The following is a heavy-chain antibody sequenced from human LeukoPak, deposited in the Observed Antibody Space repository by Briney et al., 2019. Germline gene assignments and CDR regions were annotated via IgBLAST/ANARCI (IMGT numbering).Heavy chain of an antibody. V-gene: IGHV4-31*03. D-gene: IGHD3-10*01. J-gene: IGHJ4*02. CDR2: IYYSGST. Sequence: SQTLSLTCSVSGGSISSCGYCWGWIRQHPGKGLQWIGYIYYSGSTYYNPSLKSRVTISVDTSKNQFSLKLSSVTAADTAVYYCARGHYYGSGSYYNAFDYWGQGTLVTVSS. CDR3: ARGHYYGSGSYYNAFDY. CDR1: GGSISSCGYC.